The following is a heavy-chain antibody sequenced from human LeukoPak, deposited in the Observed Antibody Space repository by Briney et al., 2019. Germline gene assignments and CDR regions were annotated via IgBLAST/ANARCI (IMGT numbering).Heavy chain of an antibody. CDR3: AREGSSYCSADSCYGDAFDI. J-gene: IGHJ3*02. CDR2: INAYNGNT. CDR1: GGTFSSYA. Sequence: GASVKVSCKASGGTFSSYAISWVRQAPGQGLEWMGWINAYNGNTNYVQKLQGRVTMTTDTSTSTAYMELRSLRSDDTAVYYCAREGSSYCSADSCYGDAFDIWGQGTMVTVSS. V-gene: IGHV1-18*01. D-gene: IGHD2-15*01.